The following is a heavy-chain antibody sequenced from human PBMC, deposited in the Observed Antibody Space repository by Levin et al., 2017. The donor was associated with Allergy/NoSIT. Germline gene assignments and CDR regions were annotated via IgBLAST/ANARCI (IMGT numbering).Heavy chain of an antibody. J-gene: IGHJ4*02. V-gene: IGHV1-18*01. CDR3: ARDVLTPYCSGSTCHAYVY. Sequence: GESLKISCKASGYSFFTYAISWVRLAPGQGLEWMGWISTYNDKTNYAQKFQGRITLTTDTATSTAYMELSSLRSDDTAVYYCARDVLTPYCSGSTCHAYVYWGQGTLVTVSS. CDR2: ISTYNDKT. CDR1: GYSFFTYA. D-gene: IGHD2-15*01.